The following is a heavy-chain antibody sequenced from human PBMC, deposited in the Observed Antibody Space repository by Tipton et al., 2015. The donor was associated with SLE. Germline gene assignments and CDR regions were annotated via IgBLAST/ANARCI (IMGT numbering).Heavy chain of an antibody. J-gene: IGHJ4*02. CDR3: AREGDCGGDCSSGFDS. Sequence: TLSLTCTVSGASIRSGEYFWSWLRQHPGKGLEWIGHIHHSGITSYKPSLKSRVTMSVDTSTNQFSLRLSSVTAADTAVYYCAREGDCGGDCSSGFDSWGQGTLVTVSS. CDR1: GASIRSGEYF. D-gene: IGHD2-21*01. CDR2: IHHSGIT. V-gene: IGHV4-30-4*02.